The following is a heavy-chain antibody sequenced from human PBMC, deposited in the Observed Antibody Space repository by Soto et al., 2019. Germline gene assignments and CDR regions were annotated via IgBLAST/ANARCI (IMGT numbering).Heavy chain of an antibody. V-gene: IGHV3-33*01. CDR1: GFTFSSYG. D-gene: IGHD2-21*02. CDR2: IWYDGSNK. J-gene: IGHJ4*02. CDR3: AREFLELAPTAFDY. Sequence: GGSLRLSCAVSGFTFSSYGMHWVRQAPGKGLEWVAVIWYDGSNKYYADSVKGRFTISRDNSKNTLYLQMNSLRAEDTAVYYCAREFLELAPTAFDYWGQGTLVTVSS.